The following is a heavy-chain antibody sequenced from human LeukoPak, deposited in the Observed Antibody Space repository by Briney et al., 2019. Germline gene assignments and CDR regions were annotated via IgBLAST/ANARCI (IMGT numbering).Heavy chain of an antibody. J-gene: IGHJ5*02. CDR2: IIPIFGTA. CDR3: ARRDYGDYNWFDP. CDR1: GGTFSSYA. Sequence: SVKVSCEASGGTFSSYAISWVRQAPGQGLEWMGGIIPIFGTANYAQKFQGRVTITADESTSTAYMELSSLRSEDTAVYYCARRDYGDYNWFDPWGQGTLVTVSS. V-gene: IGHV1-69*13. D-gene: IGHD4-17*01.